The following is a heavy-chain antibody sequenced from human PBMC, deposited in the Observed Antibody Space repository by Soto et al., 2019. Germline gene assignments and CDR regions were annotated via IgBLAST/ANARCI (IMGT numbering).Heavy chain of an antibody. V-gene: IGHV4-61*01. CDR2: VYYSGIT. CDR1: GGSVSSQTHF. CDR3: AREDMSGTYYFDS. Sequence: SETLSLTCNVSGGSVSSQTHFWSWIRQAPGKGLEWIGYVYYSGITNSNPSLKGRVTISPDTSNNQIFLSLTSVTAADTAVYYCAREDMSGTYYFDSWGQGILVTVSS. J-gene: IGHJ4*02. D-gene: IGHD1-26*01.